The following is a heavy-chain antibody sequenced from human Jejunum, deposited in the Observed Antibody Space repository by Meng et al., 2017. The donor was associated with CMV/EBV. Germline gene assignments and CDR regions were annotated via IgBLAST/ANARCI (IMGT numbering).Heavy chain of an antibody. CDR1: TS. V-gene: IGHV3-53*01. CDR2: LHSSGGT. CDR3: ARLPTGYPNWLDL. Sequence: TSFSWVRQAPGKGLEWVSALHSSGGTYYADSVRGRFTISRDNSKNTLYLQMDSLRAEDTAVYYCARLPTGYPNWLDLWGQGILVTVSS. J-gene: IGHJ5*02. D-gene: IGHD3-9*01.